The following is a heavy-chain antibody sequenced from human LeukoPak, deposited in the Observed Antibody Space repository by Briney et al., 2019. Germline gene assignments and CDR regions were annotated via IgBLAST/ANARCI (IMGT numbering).Heavy chain of an antibody. Sequence: GESLKISCKGSGYSFTSYWIGWVRQMPGKGLEWMGIIYPGDSDTRYSPSFQGQVTISADKSISTAYLQWSSLKASDTAMYYCARTRQAYYYGSGSDAFDIWGQGTVVTVSS. V-gene: IGHV5-51*01. CDR3: ARTRQAYYYGSGSDAFDI. D-gene: IGHD3-10*01. J-gene: IGHJ3*02. CDR1: GYSFTSYW. CDR2: IYPGDSDT.